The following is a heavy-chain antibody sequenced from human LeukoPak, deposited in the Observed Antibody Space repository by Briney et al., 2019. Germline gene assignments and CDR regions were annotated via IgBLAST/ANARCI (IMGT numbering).Heavy chain of an antibody. D-gene: IGHD2-2*01. J-gene: IGHJ6*02. CDR2: IWYDGSNK. V-gene: IGHV3-33*01. CDR1: GFTFSSYG. CDR3: ARDGLGYCSSTSCYYYGMDV. Sequence: PGGSLRLSCAASGFTFSSYGMHWVRQAPGKGLEWVAVIWYDGSNKYYADSVKGRFTISRDNSKNTLYLQMNSLRAEDTAVYYCARDGLGYCSSTSCYYYGMDVWGQGTTVTVSS.